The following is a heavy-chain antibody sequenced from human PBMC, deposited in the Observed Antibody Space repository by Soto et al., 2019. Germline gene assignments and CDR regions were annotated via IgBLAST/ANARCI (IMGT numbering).Heavy chain of an antibody. D-gene: IGHD3-3*01. CDR3: SRGSYDFWSIGGYYYGMDV. CDR2: INHSGST. CDR1: GGSFSGYY. Sequence: SETLSLTCAVYGGSFSGYYWSWIRQPPGKGLEWIGEINHSGSTNYNPSLKSRVTISVDTSKNQFSLKLSSVTSADTAVYYCSRGSYDFWSIGGYYYGMDVWGQGTTVTVSS. V-gene: IGHV4-34*01. J-gene: IGHJ6*02.